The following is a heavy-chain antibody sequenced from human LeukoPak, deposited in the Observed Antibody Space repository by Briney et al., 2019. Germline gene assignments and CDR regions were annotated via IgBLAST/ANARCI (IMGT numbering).Heavy chain of an antibody. V-gene: IGHV3-23*01. CDR2: ISDSGTGT. D-gene: IGHD5-12*01. CDR3: ARKGAYAFDY. CDR1: GFTFSSYA. Sequence: GGSLRLSCAASGFTFSSYAMSWVRQAPGKGLEWVSGISDSGTGTYYADSVKGRFTISRDNSKNTLFLQMNSLRVEDTAVYYCARKGAYAFDYWGQGTLVTVSS. J-gene: IGHJ4*02.